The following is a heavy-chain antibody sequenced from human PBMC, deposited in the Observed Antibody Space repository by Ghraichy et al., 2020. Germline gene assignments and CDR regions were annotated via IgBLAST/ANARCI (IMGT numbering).Heavy chain of an antibody. V-gene: IGHV3-30*04. Sequence: WGSPRLSCAASGFILSKYAMHWVRQAPGKGLEWVAVISYDGKNKHYADSVKGRFTISRDNSKNTLYLQMNSLRAEDTAVYYCARDSSVTADYYFDYWGQGTLVTVSS. CDR1: GFILSKYA. J-gene: IGHJ4*02. CDR2: ISYDGKNK. D-gene: IGHD5-18*01. CDR3: ARDSSVTADYYFDY.